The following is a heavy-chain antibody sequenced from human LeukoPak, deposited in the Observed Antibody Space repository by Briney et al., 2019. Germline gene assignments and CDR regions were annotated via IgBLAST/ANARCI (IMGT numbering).Heavy chain of an antibody. D-gene: IGHD6-13*01. CDR1: GFTFSSYS. CDR3: AKTGVASAGDY. V-gene: IGHV3-21*01. J-gene: IGHJ4*02. CDR2: ISSSSNYI. Sequence: GGSLRLSCAASGFTFSSYSMNWVRQAPGKGLEWVSSISSSSNYIYYADSVKGRFTISRDNAKNSLYLQIDSLRADDTAVYYCAKTGVASAGDYWGQGTLVTVSS.